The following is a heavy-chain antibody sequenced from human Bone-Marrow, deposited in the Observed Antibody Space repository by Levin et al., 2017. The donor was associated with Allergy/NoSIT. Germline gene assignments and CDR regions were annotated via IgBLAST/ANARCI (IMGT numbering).Heavy chain of an antibody. Sequence: SETLSLTCAVSGGSISSGNYPWSWIRQPPGKGLEWIGYIYYSGSTYYTPSLKSRVTISVDGSKNQFSLKLSSVTAADTAVYYCARELPTGEIVYWGQGTLVTVSS. CDR3: ARELPTGEIVY. CDR1: GGSISSGNYP. J-gene: IGHJ4*02. V-gene: IGHV4-30-2*01. D-gene: IGHD7-27*01. CDR2: IYYSGST.